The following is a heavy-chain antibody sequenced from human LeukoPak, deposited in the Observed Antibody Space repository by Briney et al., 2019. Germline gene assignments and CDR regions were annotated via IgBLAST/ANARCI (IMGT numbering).Heavy chain of an antibody. CDR2: IYYSGIT. D-gene: IGHD3-10*01. CDR3: ARHQEGMVRGVLYYMDV. CDR1: GYSISSGYY. Sequence: SETLSLTCTVSGYSISSGYYWGWIRQPPGKGLEWIGSIYYSGITYHNPSLKSRVTISVDTSNNQFSLKMSSVTAADTAVYFCARHQEGMVRGVLYYMDVWGKGTTVTVSS. V-gene: IGHV4-38-2*02. J-gene: IGHJ6*03.